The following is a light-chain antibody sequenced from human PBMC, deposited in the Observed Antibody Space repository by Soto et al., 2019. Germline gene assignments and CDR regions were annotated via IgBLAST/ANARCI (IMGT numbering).Light chain of an antibody. V-gene: IGKV1-27*01. Sequence: DIQVTQSPSSLSASLGDRVSITCRASRDIINYLAWYQQKPGQVPRLLISGASTLHSGVPSRFSGSGSGTDFTLTITSLQPEDIATYFCQKYDTAPLTFGGGTKVEI. CDR2: GAS. CDR3: QKYDTAPLT. CDR1: RDIINY. J-gene: IGKJ4*01.